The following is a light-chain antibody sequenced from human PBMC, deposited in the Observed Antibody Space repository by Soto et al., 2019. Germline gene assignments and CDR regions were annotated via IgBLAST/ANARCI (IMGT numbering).Light chain of an antibody. V-gene: IGLV1-40*01. J-gene: IGLJ2*01. CDR2: GNS. Sequence: QSVLTQSPSVSGAPGQRVTISCTGSSSNIGAGYDVHWYQQLPGTAPKPLIYGNSNRPSGVPDRFSGSKSGTSASLAITGLQAEDEADYYCQSYDNSLSARVFGGGTKLTVL. CDR3: QSYDNSLSARV. CDR1: SSNIGAGYD.